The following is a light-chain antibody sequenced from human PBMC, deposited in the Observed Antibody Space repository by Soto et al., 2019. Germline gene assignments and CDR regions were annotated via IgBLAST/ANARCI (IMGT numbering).Light chain of an antibody. CDR1: QGITNN. Sequence: DIQMTQSPSSLSASVGDRVTITCRASQGITNNLAWYQQKPGKVPKRLIYAASTLQSGVSSRFSGSGSGTDFTLTISSLQPEDVGTYSCQKYNSAPFTFGPGTKVEVK. CDR2: AAS. J-gene: IGKJ3*01. CDR3: QKYNSAPFT. V-gene: IGKV1-27*01.